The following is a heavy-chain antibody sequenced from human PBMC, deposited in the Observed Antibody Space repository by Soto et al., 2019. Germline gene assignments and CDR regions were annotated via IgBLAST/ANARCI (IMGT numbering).Heavy chain of an antibody. CDR1: GGSISNYY. J-gene: IGHJ4*02. CDR2: ISYIGTT. D-gene: IGHD5-18*01. Sequence: TSETLSLTCTVSGGSISNYYWSWIRQSPGKGLEWIGYISYIGTTNYNPSLKSRVTISVDTSKNQFSLRLTSVTAADTAVYYCVRGGGGYGNGMIDYWGQGTPVTVSS. CDR3: VRGGGGYGNGMIDY. V-gene: IGHV4-59*01.